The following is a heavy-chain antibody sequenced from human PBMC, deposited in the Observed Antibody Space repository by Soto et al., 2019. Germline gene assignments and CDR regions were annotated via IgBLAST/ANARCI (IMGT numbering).Heavy chain of an antibody. D-gene: IGHD3-22*01. Sequence: PGGSLRLSCAASGFTFSSYAMSWVRQAPGKGLEWVSAISGSGGSTYYADSVKGRFTISRDNSKNTLYLQMNSLRAEDTAVYYCAKMRAIGYLKYYYDSSGYRPFDYWGQGT. V-gene: IGHV3-23*01. CDR3: AKMRAIGYLKYYYDSSGYRPFDY. J-gene: IGHJ4*02. CDR1: GFTFSSYA. CDR2: ISGSGGST.